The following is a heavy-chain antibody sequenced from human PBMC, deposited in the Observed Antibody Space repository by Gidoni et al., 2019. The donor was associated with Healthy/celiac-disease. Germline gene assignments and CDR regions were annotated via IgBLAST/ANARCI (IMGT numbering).Heavy chain of an antibody. CDR2: ISSGST. Sequence: DVQLLKSGGDWVQPGRTVGLSCPRSGLTFSSYAMSWVRQAPGKGLEWVSVISSGSTYYAYCVRGQLTNSRDNTKNAWYLQMNNLIAKDGAICYCPKRGHYDDWHGYPRGGPIGYWVQGTLVAVS. J-gene: IGHJ4*02. CDR1: GLTFSSYA. CDR3: PKRGHYDDWHGYPRGGPIGY. V-gene: IGHV3-23*01. D-gene: IGHD3-3*01.